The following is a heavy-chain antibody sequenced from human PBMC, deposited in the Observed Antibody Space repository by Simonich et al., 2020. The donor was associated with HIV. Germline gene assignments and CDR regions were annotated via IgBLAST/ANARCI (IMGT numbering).Heavy chain of an antibody. CDR2: IYWDDDK. CDR1: GFSLSTSGVG. CDR3: AHSPGGGSGSYYNYFDY. V-gene: IGHV2-5*02. Sequence: QITLKESGPTLVKPTQTLTLTCTFSGFSLSTSGVGVGWSRPPPGKALEWLALIYWDDDKRYSPALKSRLTITKETAKNQVVLTRTNMDPVDTATYYCAHSPGGGSGSYYNYFDYWGQGTLVTVSS. D-gene: IGHD3-10*01. J-gene: IGHJ4*02.